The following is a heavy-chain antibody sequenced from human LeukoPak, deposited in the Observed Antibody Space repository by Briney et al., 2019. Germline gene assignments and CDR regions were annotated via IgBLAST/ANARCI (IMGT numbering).Heavy chain of an antibody. CDR2: IYHSGST. V-gene: IGHV4-4*02. D-gene: IGHD6-13*01. CDR1: GGSISSSNW. CDR3: ARVPYSSSWPGFDP. Sequence: SGTLSLTCAVSGGSISSSNWWSWVRQPPGKGLEWIGEIYHSGSTNYNPSLKSRVTISVDKSKNQFSLKLSSVTAADTAVYYCARVPYSSSWPGFDPWGQGTLVIVSS. J-gene: IGHJ5*02.